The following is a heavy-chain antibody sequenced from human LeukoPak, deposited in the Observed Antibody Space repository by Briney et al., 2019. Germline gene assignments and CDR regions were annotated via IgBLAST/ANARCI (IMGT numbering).Heavy chain of an antibody. Sequence: ASVKVSCKASGYTFTGYYMHWVRQAPGQGREWMGWINPNGGGTNYAQKFQGRVTMTRDTSISTAYMELSRLRSDDTAVYYCAAGTAMADFDYWGQGTLVTVSS. CDR2: INPNGGGT. J-gene: IGHJ4*02. CDR3: AAGTAMADFDY. CDR1: GYTFTGYY. D-gene: IGHD5-18*01. V-gene: IGHV1-2*02.